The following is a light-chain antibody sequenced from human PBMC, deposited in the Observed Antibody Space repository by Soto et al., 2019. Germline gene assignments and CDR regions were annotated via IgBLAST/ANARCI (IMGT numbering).Light chain of an antibody. CDR3: QQYNIWPLT. V-gene: IGKV3-15*01. CDR1: QSVSSD. CDR2: GAT. Sequence: ETQMTQSPVTLSASPGERVTLSCRASQSVSSDLAWYQKKPGQPPRLLIYGATTRATGIPARFSGSGSGTEFTLTINSLQSEDFALYYCQQYNIWPLTFGGGTRVQIK. J-gene: IGKJ4*01.